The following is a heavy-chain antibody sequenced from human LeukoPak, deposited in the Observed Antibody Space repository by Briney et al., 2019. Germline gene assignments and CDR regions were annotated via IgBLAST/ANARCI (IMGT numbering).Heavy chain of an antibody. CDR3: AREFDYGGNSRAFDI. D-gene: IGHD4-23*01. Sequence: SETMSLTCTVSGGAISSYYWSWIRQHPGKGLEWIGYIYYSGSTYYNPSLKSRVTISVDTSKNQFSLKLSSVTAADTAVYYCAREFDYGGNSRAFDIWGQGTMVTVSS. CDR1: GGAISSYY. J-gene: IGHJ3*02. V-gene: IGHV4-59*06. CDR2: IYYSGST.